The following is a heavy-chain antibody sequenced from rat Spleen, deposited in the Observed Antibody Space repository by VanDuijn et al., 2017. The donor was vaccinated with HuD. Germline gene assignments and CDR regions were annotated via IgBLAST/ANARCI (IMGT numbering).Heavy chain of an antibody. J-gene: IGHJ2*01. V-gene: IGHV5-27*01. Sequence: EVQLVESGGGLVQPGRSLKLSCAASGFTFSNYYMAWVRQAPGKGLEWVASITNAGGSTYYLDSVKGRFTISRDNAKSTLYLQMNSLRSEDTAIYFCTGPFDYWGQGVMVTVSS. CDR3: TGPFDY. CDR1: GFTFSNYY. CDR2: ITNAGGST.